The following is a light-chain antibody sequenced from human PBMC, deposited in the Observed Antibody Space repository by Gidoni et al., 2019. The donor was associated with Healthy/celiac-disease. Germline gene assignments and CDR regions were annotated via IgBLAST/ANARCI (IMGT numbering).Light chain of an antibody. Sequence: DIQMNQSPYSLSASVGDRVTITCRASQSISSYLNWYQQKPGKAPKLLIYAASSLQSGVPSRFSGSGSGTDFTLTISSLQPEDFATYSCQQSYSTPLTFXGXTKVEIK. CDR2: AAS. J-gene: IGKJ4*01. CDR3: QQSYSTPLT. V-gene: IGKV1-39*01. CDR1: QSISSY.